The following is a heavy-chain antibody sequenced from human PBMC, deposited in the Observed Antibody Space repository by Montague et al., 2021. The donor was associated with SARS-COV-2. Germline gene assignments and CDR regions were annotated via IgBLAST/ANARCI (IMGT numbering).Heavy chain of an antibody. V-gene: IGHV4-39*01. CDR1: GGSISTSNYY. CDR2: VYYSGST. Sequence: SETLSLTCSVSGGSISTSNYYWGGIRQPPGKGLEWIGSVYYSGSTYYNPPLKSRVTVSVDTSKNQFSLKISSVTAADTAVYFCAGQSASSPFDHWGQGTLVTVSS. J-gene: IGHJ4*02. D-gene: IGHD6-13*01. CDR3: AGQSASSPFDH.